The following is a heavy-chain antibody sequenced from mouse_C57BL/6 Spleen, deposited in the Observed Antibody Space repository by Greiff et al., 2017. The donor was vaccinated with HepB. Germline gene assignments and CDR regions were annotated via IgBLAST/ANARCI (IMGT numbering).Heavy chain of an antibody. CDR2: ISYDGSN. D-gene: IGHD4-1*01. CDR1: GYSITSGYY. Sequence: EVKLVESGPGLVKPSQSLSLTCSVTGYSITSGYYWNWIRQFPGNKLEWMGYISYDGSNNYNPSLKNRISITRDTSKNQFFLKLNSVTTEDTATYYCARDGTIWDDYAMDYWGQGTSVTVSS. CDR3: ARDGTIWDDYAMDY. J-gene: IGHJ4*01. V-gene: IGHV3-6*01.